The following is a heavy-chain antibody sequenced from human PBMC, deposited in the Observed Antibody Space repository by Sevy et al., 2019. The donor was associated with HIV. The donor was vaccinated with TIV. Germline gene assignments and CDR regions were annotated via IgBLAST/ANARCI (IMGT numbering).Heavy chain of an antibody. Sequence: GGSLRLSCAASGIAFSTYAMFWVRQAPGKGLEWVSSISASGYSTYYADSVKGLFTLSRENSRNTLELQMNSLRADDTAVYYCAKDFSDVYYYDSSATVDYWGQGTLVTVSS. CDR2: ISASGYST. CDR1: GIAFSTYA. V-gene: IGHV3-23*01. D-gene: IGHD3-22*01. CDR3: AKDFSDVYYYDSSATVDY. J-gene: IGHJ4*02.